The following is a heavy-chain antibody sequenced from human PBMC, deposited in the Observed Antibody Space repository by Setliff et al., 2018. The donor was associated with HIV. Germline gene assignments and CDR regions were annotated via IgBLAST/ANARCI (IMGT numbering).Heavy chain of an antibody. V-gene: IGHV4-61*01. D-gene: IGHD3-22*01. J-gene: IGHJ4*02. CDR1: GGSVGSGSYY. CDR3: ARGVKPSYYYDSSGYPSFDY. CDR2: IYYTGST. Sequence: SETLSLTCTVSGGSVGSGSYYWSWVRQPPGKGLEWIGYIYYTGSTNYNPSLKSRLTISVDTSKNQFSLKLRSVTAADTAVYYCARGVKPSYYYDSSGYPSFDYWGQGTLVTVSS.